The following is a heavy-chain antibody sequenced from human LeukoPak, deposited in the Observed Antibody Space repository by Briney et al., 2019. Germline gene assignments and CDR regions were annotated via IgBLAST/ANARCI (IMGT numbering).Heavy chain of an antibody. Sequence: SETLSPTCVVSGYSINGGYYWGWIRQSPGKGLEWIGTIFHSGSVYYNPSLKSRLTLSVDPPKNQFSLKLKSVTAADTAVYFCARMGVAHYYDSSTYFPVAFDVWGQGTMVTVSS. CDR3: ARMGVAHYYDSSTYFPVAFDV. CDR2: IFHSGSV. D-gene: IGHD3-22*01. V-gene: IGHV4-38-2*01. J-gene: IGHJ3*01. CDR1: GYSINGGYY.